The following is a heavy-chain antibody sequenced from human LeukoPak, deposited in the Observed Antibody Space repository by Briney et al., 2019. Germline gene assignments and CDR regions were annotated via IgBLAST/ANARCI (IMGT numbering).Heavy chain of an antibody. D-gene: IGHD4-17*01. Sequence: PGGSLRLSCAASGFTFSNYNMNWVRQAPGKGLEWVSSISSSGSTIYYADSVQGRFTISRDNAKKSLSLQMSSLRAEDTAVYYCARENFGDVFNSWGQGTLVTVSS. J-gene: IGHJ4*02. V-gene: IGHV3-48*01. CDR1: GFTFSNYN. CDR2: ISSSGSTI. CDR3: ARENFGDVFNS.